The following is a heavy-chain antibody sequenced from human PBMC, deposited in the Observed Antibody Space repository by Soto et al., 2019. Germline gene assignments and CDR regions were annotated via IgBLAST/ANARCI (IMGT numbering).Heavy chain of an antibody. CDR3: ARDSNYDILTGYFYYGMDV. CDR2: INPNSGGT. J-gene: IGHJ6*02. CDR1: GYTFTGYY. Sequence: ASVKVSCKASGYTFTGYYMHWVRQAPGQGLEWMGWINPNSGGTNYAQKFQGRVTMTRDTSISTAYMELSRLRSDDTAVYYCARDSNYDILTGYFYYGMDVWGQGTTVTVSS. V-gene: IGHV1-2*02. D-gene: IGHD3-9*01.